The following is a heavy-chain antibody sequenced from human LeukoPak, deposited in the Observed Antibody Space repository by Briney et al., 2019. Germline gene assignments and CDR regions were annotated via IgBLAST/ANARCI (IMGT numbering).Heavy chain of an antibody. CDR3: ARQLGYCSSTSCYADKVDY. J-gene: IGHJ4*02. Sequence: PSETLSLTCTVSGGSISSSSYYWGWIRQPPGKGLEWSGSIYYSGSTYYNPSLKSRVTISVDTSKNQFSLKLSSVTAADTAVYYCARQLGYCSSTSCYADKVDYWGQGPLVTVSS. V-gene: IGHV4-39*01. CDR1: GGSISSSSYY. CDR2: IYYSGST. D-gene: IGHD2-2*01.